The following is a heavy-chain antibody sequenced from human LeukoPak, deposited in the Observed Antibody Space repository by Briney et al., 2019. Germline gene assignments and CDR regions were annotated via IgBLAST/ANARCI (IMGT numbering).Heavy chain of an antibody. J-gene: IGHJ4*02. CDR2: IYPGDSDT. V-gene: IGHV5-51*01. Sequence: GESLKISCKASGYVFIRHWIGWVRQVPGKGLEWMGIIYPGDSDTRYSPSFQGQVTISADKSISTAYLQWSSLKASDTAMYYCARHDAEMAYSPFDYWGQGTLVTVSS. CDR3: ARHDAEMAYSPFDY. CDR1: GYVFIRHW. D-gene: IGHD5-24*01.